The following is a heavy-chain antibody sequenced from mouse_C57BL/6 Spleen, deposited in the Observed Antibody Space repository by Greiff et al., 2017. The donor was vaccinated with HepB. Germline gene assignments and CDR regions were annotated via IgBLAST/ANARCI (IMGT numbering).Heavy chain of an antibody. CDR2: INPNYGTT. J-gene: IGHJ4*01. CDR3: EIRLPPAMVY. CDR1: GYSFTDYN. Sequence: EVQLQQSGPELVKPGASVKISCKASGYSFTDYNMNWVKPSHGKSLEWIGVINPNYGTTSYKQKFKGKATLTVVQSASTAYLQPHSLTSEDSAVYYCEIRLPPAMVYWGQGASVTVSS. V-gene: IGHV1-39*01. D-gene: IGHD1-2*01.